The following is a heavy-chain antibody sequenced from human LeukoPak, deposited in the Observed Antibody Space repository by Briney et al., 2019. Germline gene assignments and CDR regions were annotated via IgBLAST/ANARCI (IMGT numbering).Heavy chain of an antibody. V-gene: IGHV4-61*01. CDR1: GYSISSGYY. Sequence: SETLSLTCTVSGYSISSGYYWGWIRQPPGKGLEWIGYIYYSGSTNYNPSLKSRVTISVDTSKNQFSLKLSSVTAADTAVYYCARMVDTAFLDYWGQGTLVTVSS. CDR3: ARMVDTAFLDY. J-gene: IGHJ4*02. D-gene: IGHD5-18*01. CDR2: IYYSGST.